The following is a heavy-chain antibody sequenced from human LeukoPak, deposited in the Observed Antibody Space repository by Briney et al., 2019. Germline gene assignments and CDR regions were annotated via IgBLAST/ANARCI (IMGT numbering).Heavy chain of an antibody. V-gene: IGHV3-21*01. J-gene: IGHJ4*02. CDR2: ISSSSSYI. D-gene: IGHD6-19*01. Sequence: PGGSLRLSCAASGFTFSSYSMNWVRQAPGKGLEWVSSISSSSSYIYYADSVKGRFTISRDNAKNSLYLQMNSLRAEDTAVYYCARDRRGSGWSDYWGQGTLVTVSS. CDR3: ARDRRGSGWSDY. CDR1: GFTFSSYS.